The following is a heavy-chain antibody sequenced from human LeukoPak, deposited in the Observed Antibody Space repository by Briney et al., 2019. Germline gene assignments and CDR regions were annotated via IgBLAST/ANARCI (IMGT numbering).Heavy chain of an antibody. CDR1: GGSISSYY. CDR3: ARVRATYGDPDY. V-gene: IGHV4-59*01. CDR2: IYYSGST. J-gene: IGHJ4*02. Sequence: PSETLSLTCTVSGGSISSYYWSWIRQPPGKGLEWIGYIYYSGSTNYNPSLKSRVTISVDTSKNQFSLKLSSVTAADTAVYYCARVRATYGDPDYWGQGTLVTVSS. D-gene: IGHD4-17*01.